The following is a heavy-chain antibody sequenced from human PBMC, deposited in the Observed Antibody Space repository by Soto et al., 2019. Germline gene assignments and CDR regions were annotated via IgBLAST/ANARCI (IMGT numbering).Heavy chain of an antibody. Sequence: PSETLSLTCSVSGGSISSGDHYWSWIRQPPGKGLEWIGNIYYSGSTYYNPSLKSRVTISVDTSKNQFSLKLSSVTAADTAVYYCARGDYDILTRARPPFYGMDVWGQGTTVTVSS. D-gene: IGHD3-9*01. CDR1: GGSISSGDHY. V-gene: IGHV4-30-4*01. J-gene: IGHJ6*02. CDR2: IYYSGST. CDR3: ARGDYDILTRARPPFYGMDV.